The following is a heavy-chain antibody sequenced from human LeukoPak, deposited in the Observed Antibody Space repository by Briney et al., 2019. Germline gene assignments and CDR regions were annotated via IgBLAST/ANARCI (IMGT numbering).Heavy chain of an antibody. CDR2: MNPNSGNT. V-gene: IGHV1-8*03. J-gene: IGHJ3*02. CDR3: ASSCTNYCGGDCPYDAFDI. Sequence: GASVKVSCKASGYTFTSYDINWVRQATGQGLEWMGWMNPNSGNTGYAQKFQGRVTITRNTSISTAYMELSSLRSEDTAVYYCASSCTNYCGGDCPYDAFDIWGQGTMVTVSS. D-gene: IGHD2-21*01. CDR1: GYTFTSYD.